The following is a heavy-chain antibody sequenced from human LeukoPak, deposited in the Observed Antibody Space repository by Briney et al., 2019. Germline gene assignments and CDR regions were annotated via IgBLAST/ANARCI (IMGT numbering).Heavy chain of an antibody. CDR1: GHTFTSYD. CDR2: MNPNSGNT. D-gene: IGHD1-1*01. V-gene: IGHV1-8*01. Sequence: ASVKVSCKASGHTFTSYDINWVRQATGQGLEWMGWMNPNSGNTGYAQKFQGRVTMTRNTSITTAYMELSSLRSEDTAVYYCARYNLDRRYNWFDPWGQGTLVTVSS. CDR3: ARYNLDRRYNWFDP. J-gene: IGHJ5*02.